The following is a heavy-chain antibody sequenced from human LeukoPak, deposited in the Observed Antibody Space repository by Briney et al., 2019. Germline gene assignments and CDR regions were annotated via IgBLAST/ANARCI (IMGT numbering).Heavy chain of an antibody. Sequence: GSLRLSCAASGFFFDKFAMSWVRQAPGKGLEWVSSISASGERTDYPDSVKGRFTISRDNSRNTLYLQMNSLRAEDTAVYYCARGSVRGAKPLFLDYWGQGTLVTVSS. CDR3: ARGSVRGAKPLFLDY. CDR2: ISASGERT. J-gene: IGHJ4*02. V-gene: IGHV3-23*01. CDR1: GFFFDKFA. D-gene: IGHD3-10*01.